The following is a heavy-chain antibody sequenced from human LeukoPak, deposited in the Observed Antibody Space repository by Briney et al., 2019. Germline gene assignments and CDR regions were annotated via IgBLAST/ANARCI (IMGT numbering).Heavy chain of an antibody. J-gene: IGHJ4*02. Sequence: LPGGSLRLSCAASGITFSSYGMHWVRQAPGKGLEWVAVMSYDGSNKYYGDSVKGRFTISRDNSKNTLYLQMNSRRGEDTAVYYCAKDHHAFSDCRTTSCSNFDYWGQGTLVTVSS. V-gene: IGHV3-30*18. CDR1: GITFSSYG. CDR2: MSYDGSNK. CDR3: AKDHHAFSDCRTTSCSNFDY. D-gene: IGHD2-2*01.